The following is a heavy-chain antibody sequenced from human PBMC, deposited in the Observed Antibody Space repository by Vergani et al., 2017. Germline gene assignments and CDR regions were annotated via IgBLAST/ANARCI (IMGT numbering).Heavy chain of an antibody. V-gene: IGHV3-30*04. CDR3: ALSGYSSSSPFY. D-gene: IGHD6-6*01. CDR1: GFTFSSYA. Sequence: QVQLVESGGGVVQPGRSLRLSCAASGFTFSSYAMHWVRQAPGKGLEWVAVISYDGSNKYYADSVKGRFTISRDNSKNTLYLQMNSLRTEDTAVYYCALSGYSSSSPFYWGQGTLVTVSS. CDR2: ISYDGSNK. J-gene: IGHJ4*02.